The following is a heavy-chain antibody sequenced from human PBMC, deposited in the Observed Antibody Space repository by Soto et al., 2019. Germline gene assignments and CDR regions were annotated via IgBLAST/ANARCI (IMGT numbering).Heavy chain of an antibody. J-gene: IGHJ1*01. D-gene: IGHD3-10*01. CDR3: SRSREF. CDR2: INQDGSEK. V-gene: IGHV3-7*01. CDR1: GLTFSTYW. Sequence: GALRLSCEASGLTFSTYWMAWVRQTPGKGLEWVANINQDGSEKNYVDSVKGRFTISRDNAQNTMYLQMNSLTAEDSALYYCSRSREFWGEGTLVVVSP.